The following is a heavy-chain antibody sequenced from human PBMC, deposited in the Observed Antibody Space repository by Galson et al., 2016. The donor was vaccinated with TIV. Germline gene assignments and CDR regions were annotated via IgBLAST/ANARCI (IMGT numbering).Heavy chain of an antibody. J-gene: IGHJ6*02. CDR3: IREGSTVTMHHYFGMDV. D-gene: IGHD4-17*01. Sequence: LTCAGSGYSINSGYYWGWIRQPPGKGLQWIGSIYESGTTYYNPSLKSRLTMSVDTSKNQFSLKLSSVSAADTAVYYCIREGSTVTMHHYFGMDVWGQGTSVTVSS. CDR2: IYESGTT. CDR1: GYSINSGYY. V-gene: IGHV4-38-2*02.